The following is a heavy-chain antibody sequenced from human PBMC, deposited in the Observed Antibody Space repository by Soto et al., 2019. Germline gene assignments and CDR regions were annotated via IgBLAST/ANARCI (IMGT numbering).Heavy chain of an antibody. CDR3: ARDSPYYADPEYYFDY. V-gene: IGHV3-33*01. Sequence: PGGSLRLSCAASGFTFSSYGMHWVRQAPGKGLEWVAVIWYDGSNKYYADSVKGRFTISRDNSKNTLYLQMNSLRAEDTAVYYCARDSPYYADPEYYFDYWGQGTLVTVSS. J-gene: IGHJ4*02. D-gene: IGHD2-2*01. CDR1: GFTFSSYG. CDR2: IWYDGSNK.